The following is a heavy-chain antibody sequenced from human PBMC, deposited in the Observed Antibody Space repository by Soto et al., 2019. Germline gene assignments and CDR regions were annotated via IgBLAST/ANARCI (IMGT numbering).Heavy chain of an antibody. Sequence: GESLKISCKGSGYSFTSYWISWVRQMPGKGLEWMGRIDPSDSYTNYSPSFQGHVTISADKSISTAYLQWSSLKASDTAMYYCAREGKLEYSSSSSGYYYYYYGMDVWGQGTTVTVSS. D-gene: IGHD6-6*01. CDR1: GYSFTSYW. J-gene: IGHJ6*02. CDR3: AREGKLEYSSSSSGYYYYYYGMDV. V-gene: IGHV5-10-1*01. CDR2: IDPSDSYT.